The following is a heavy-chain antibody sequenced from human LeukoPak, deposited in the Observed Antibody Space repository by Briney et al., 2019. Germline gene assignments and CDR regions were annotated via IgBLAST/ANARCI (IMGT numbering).Heavy chain of an antibody. CDR2: IYYSGST. V-gene: IGHV4-59*08. Sequence: PSETLSLTCTVSGGSISSYYWSWIRQPPGKGLEWIGYIYYSGSTNYNPSLKSRVTISVDTSKNQFSLKLSSVTAADTAVYYCARVGRRDGYNYVSGFDYWGQGTLVTVSS. CDR1: GGSISSYY. CDR3: ARVGRRDGYNYVSGFDY. D-gene: IGHD5-24*01. J-gene: IGHJ4*02.